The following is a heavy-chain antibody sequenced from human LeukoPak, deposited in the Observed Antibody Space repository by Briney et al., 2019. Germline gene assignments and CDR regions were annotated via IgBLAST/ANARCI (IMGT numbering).Heavy chain of an antibody. J-gene: IGHJ1*01. V-gene: IGHV3-74*01. CDR2: IKSDGKT. CDR3: ARAPSEIGGYYPEYYRH. Sequence: GGSLRLSCAASGFTFSIYWMHWVRQAPGKGLVWVSGIKSDGKTNYADSVKGRFTISRDNAKNTVSLQMNSLRAEDTGVYYCARAPSEIGGYYPEYYRHWGQGTLVTVSS. D-gene: IGHD3-22*01. CDR1: GFTFSIYW.